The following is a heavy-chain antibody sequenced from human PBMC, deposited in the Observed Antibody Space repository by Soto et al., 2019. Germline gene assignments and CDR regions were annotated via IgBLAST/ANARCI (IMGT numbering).Heavy chain of an antibody. V-gene: IGHV3-23*01. Sequence: LRLSCAASGFTFTTYAMTWVRQAPGKGQEWASAISSSGGDTYYAGSVKGRFTISRDNSQNALSLQMNSLSAEDTTADYCPTHGYCPANGCYWHSGSWG. D-gene: IGHD3-22*01. J-gene: IGHJ6*01. CDR2: ISSSGGDT. CDR3: PTHGYCPANGCYWHSGS. CDR1: GFTFTTYA.